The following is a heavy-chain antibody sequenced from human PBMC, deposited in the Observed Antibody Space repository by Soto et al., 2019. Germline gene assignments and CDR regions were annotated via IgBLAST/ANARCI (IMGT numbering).Heavy chain of an antibody. CDR2: INPNSGDT. CDR3: AREVAGGMDV. Sequence: ASVKVSCKASGYTFTGYFMHWVRQAPGQGLEWMGWINPNSGDTNYPQKFQGWVTMTRDTSINTAYMEVSRLSSDDTAVYYCAREVAGGMDVWGQGTTVTVSS. J-gene: IGHJ6*02. V-gene: IGHV1-2*04. CDR1: GYTFTGYF.